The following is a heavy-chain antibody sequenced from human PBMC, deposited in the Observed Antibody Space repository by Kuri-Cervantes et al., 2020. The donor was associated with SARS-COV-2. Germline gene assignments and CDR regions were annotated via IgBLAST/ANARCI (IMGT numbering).Heavy chain of an antibody. CDR1: GFTFSDYY. CDR3: ARGGYSGSLRGYYYYGMDV. Sequence: GGSLRLSCAASGFTFSDYYMSWIRQAPGKGLEWVAVISYDGSNKYYADSVKGRFTISRDNSKNTLYLQMNSLRAEDTAVYYCARGGYSGSLRGYYYYGMDVWGQGTTVTVSS. D-gene: IGHD1-26*01. J-gene: IGHJ6*02. V-gene: IGHV3-30-3*01. CDR2: ISYDGSNK.